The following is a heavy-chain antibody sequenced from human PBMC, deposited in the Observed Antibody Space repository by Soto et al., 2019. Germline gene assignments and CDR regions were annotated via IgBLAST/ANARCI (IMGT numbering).Heavy chain of an antibody. Sequence: GGSLRLSCVASGFTFDDYTMHLVRLAPGKGLEWVSLISWDGGSTYYADSVKGRFTISRDNSKNSLYLQMNSLRTEDTALYYCTKDIVSSGWQTNDYYYGMDVWGQGTTVTVSS. CDR3: TKDIVSSGWQTNDYYYGMDV. V-gene: IGHV3-43*01. CDR1: GFTFDDYT. D-gene: IGHD6-19*01. CDR2: ISWDGGST. J-gene: IGHJ6*02.